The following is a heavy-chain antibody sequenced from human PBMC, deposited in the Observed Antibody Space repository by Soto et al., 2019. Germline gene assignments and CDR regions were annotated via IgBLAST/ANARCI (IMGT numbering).Heavy chain of an antibody. V-gene: IGHV3-74*01. Sequence: VQMVESGGGLVQPGGSLRLSCAASGFAFGSYWMHWVRQAPGKGLVWVSRISQDGAIATQADSVKGRFTISRDNAKNTLFLQMNSLRADDTAVYYCLRDQRHWNEFADQWCQGTLFTVSS. CDR1: GFAFGSYW. CDR2: ISQDGAIA. CDR3: LRDQRHWNEFADQ. D-gene: IGHD1-1*01. J-gene: IGHJ4*02.